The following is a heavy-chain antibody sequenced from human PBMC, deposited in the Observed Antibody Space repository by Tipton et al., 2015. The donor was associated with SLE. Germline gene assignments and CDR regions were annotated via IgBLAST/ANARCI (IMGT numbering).Heavy chain of an antibody. CDR3: ARQPAAFDI. CDR1: GGSISSRDYH. CDR2: IYYSGST. V-gene: IGHV4-39*01. J-gene: IGHJ3*02. Sequence: TLSLTCTVSGGSISSRDYHWGWIRQPPGKGLEWIGNIYYSGSTYHNPSLKSRVTISVDTPKNQFSLKLTSGTAADTAVYYCARQPAAFDIWGQGTRVTVSS.